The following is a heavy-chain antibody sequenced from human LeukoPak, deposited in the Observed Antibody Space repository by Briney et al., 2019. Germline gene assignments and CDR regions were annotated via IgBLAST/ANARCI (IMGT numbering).Heavy chain of an antibody. Sequence: GGSLRLSCAASGFTFSSYSMNWVRQAPGKGPEWVSSISSSSSYIYYADSVKGRFTISRDNAKNSLYLQMNSLRADDTAVYYCASTYNYDTSGYSRLGYYFYGVDVWGQGTTVTVSS. D-gene: IGHD3-22*01. CDR1: GFTFSSYS. CDR2: ISSSSSYI. CDR3: ASTYNYDTSGYSRLGYYFYGVDV. J-gene: IGHJ6*02. V-gene: IGHV3-21*04.